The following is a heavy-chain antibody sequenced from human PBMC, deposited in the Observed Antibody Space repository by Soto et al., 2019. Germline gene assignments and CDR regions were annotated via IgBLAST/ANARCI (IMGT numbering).Heavy chain of an antibody. Sequence: SETLSLTCTVSGASMNSYHWSWIRQPAGKGLEWIGHIHSSGSTNYNPSLKSRVTMSVDASKDQFSLRLMSLTAADTAVYYCARDQGVAAAGITWFDPWGQGSLVTVSS. D-gene: IGHD6-13*01. CDR1: GASMNSYH. J-gene: IGHJ5*02. CDR2: IHSSGST. V-gene: IGHV4-4*07. CDR3: ARDQGVAAAGITWFDP.